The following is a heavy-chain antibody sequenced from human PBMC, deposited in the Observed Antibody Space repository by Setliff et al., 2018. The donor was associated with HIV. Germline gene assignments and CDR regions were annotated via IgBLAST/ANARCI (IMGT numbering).Heavy chain of an antibody. J-gene: IGHJ4*02. CDR1: GFTFSSNS. D-gene: IGHD3-16*01. CDR2: INNGGIYI. Sequence: GGSLRLSCAASGFTFSSNSMTWVRQAPGKGLEWVSSINNGGIYIYYADSVKGRFTISRDNTKNLLYLQMNSLRAEDTAVYFCAREVGGFYFDYWGQGTLVTAPQ. CDR3: AREVGGFYFDY. V-gene: IGHV3-21*01.